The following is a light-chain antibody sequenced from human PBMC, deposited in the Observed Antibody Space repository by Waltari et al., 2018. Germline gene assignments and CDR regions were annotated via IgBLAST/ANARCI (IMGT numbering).Light chain of an antibody. CDR3: QQYESSPLT. CDR2: GAA. J-gene: IGKJ4*01. Sequence: EIVLTQSPGTLSLSPGERATLSCRASQSVSNYLAWYQQKPGQAPRLLIYGAANRATGIPDRVSGSGSGTDLTLTISRLEPEDFAVYYCQQYESSPLTFGGGTKVEIK. V-gene: IGKV3-20*01. CDR1: QSVSNY.